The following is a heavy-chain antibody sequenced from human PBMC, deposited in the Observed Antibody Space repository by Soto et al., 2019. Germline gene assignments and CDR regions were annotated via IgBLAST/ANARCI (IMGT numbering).Heavy chain of an antibody. CDR1: GGTFSSSA. Sequence: GASVKVSCKASGGTFSSSANSWVRQAPGQGHKWIGGIIPIFGTPSYAQKFQGRVTITADESTSTVYMELSSLISEDTAVFYCSRDMARGGTTNYYDGMDVWGQGTTVTVSS. V-gene: IGHV1-69*13. CDR2: IIPIFGTP. D-gene: IGHD1-26*01. J-gene: IGHJ6*02. CDR3: SRDMARGGTTNYYDGMDV.